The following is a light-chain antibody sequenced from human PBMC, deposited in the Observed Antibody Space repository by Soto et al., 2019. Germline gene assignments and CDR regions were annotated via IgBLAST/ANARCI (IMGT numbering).Light chain of an antibody. CDR1: QSVNSY. CDR3: QQRSNWPSIT. Sequence: IVLTQSPATLSLSPWERATLSCRASQSVNSYLAWYQQKPGQAPRLLIYDASSRATGIPARFSGSGSGTDFTLTISSLEPEDSAVYHCQQRSNWPSITFGQGTRLEIK. V-gene: IGKV3-11*01. J-gene: IGKJ5*01. CDR2: DAS.